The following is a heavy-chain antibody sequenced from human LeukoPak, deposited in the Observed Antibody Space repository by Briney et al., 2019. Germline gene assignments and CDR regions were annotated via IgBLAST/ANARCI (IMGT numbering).Heavy chain of an antibody. D-gene: IGHD1-26*01. CDR3: AKDRGIVGAYDI. CDR2: ISGSGGST. V-gene: IGHV3-23*01. CDR1: GFTFSSYG. Sequence: PGGSLRLSCAASGFTFSSYGMSWVRQAPGKGLEWVSAISGSGGSTYYADSVKGRFTISRDNPKNTLYLQMNSLRAEDTAVYYCAKDRGIVGAYDIWGQGTMVTVSS. J-gene: IGHJ3*02.